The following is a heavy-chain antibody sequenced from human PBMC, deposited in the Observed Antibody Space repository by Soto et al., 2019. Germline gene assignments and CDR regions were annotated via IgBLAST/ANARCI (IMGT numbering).Heavy chain of an antibody. CDR1: GFTFDDYA. D-gene: IGHD1-1*01. V-gene: IGHV3-9*01. CDR2: ISWNSGSI. CDR3: AKDKLDAPKAFDI. Sequence: PGGSLRLSCAASGFTFDDYAMHWVRQAPGKGLEWVSGISWNSGSIVYADSVKGRFTISRDNAKNSLYLQMNSLRAEDTALYYCAKDKLDAPKAFDIWGQETMVTVSS. J-gene: IGHJ3*02.